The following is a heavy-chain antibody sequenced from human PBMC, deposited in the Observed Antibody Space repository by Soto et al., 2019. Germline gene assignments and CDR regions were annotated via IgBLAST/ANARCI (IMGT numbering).Heavy chain of an antibody. CDR2: IYYGGST. D-gene: IGHD2-21*01. CDR1: GGSLSPYY. Sequence: PSDTLSLTCTRSGGSLSPYYWSWNLQPPGKGLEWVGYIYYGGSTSYNPSLKSRVTISLETSKSQISLRLDSLTAADTAGYYCPRLGEYCHSPDPWGPGTLVTVSS. CDR3: PRLGEYCHSPDP. J-gene: IGHJ5*02. V-gene: IGHV4-59*08.